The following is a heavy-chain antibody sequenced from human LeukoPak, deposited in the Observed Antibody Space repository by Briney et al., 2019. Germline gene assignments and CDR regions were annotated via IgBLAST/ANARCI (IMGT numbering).Heavy chain of an antibody. D-gene: IGHD2/OR15-2a*01. CDR1: GFTFRRYP. Sequence: PGGSLSLSCAASGFTFRRYPMSWVRQAPGKGLEWVSAICGSGGSTYYADSVQGRFTISRDNSKNTLYLQMNSLRAEDTAVYYCANSRDGVLRTLDFWGQGTLATVSS. V-gene: IGHV3-23*01. CDR2: ICGSGGST. CDR3: ANSRDGVLRTLDF. J-gene: IGHJ4*02.